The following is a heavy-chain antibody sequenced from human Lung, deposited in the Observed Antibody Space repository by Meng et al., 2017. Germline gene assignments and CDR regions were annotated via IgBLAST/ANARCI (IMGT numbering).Heavy chain of an antibody. D-gene: IGHD4-11*01. Sequence: VQLQQWGAGPLKPSETLSLTCVVSCGSFSDYYWSWIRQPPGKGLEWIGEINHSGSTNYNPSLESRATISVDTSQNNLSLKLSSVTAADSAVYYCARGPTTMAHDFDYWGQGTLVTVSS. CDR3: ARGPTTMAHDFDY. CDR1: CGSFSDYY. J-gene: IGHJ4*02. CDR2: INHSGST. V-gene: IGHV4-34*01.